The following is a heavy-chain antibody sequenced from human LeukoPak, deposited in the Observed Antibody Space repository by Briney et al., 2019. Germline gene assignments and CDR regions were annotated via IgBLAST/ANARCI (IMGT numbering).Heavy chain of an antibody. CDR1: GFTFSSYA. V-gene: IGHV3-23*01. J-gene: IGHJ3*02. CDR3: AKDRVMPMVFDDGFDI. CDR2: ISASGGST. D-gene: IGHD2-8*01. Sequence: PGGSLRLSCAASGFTFSSYAMSWVRQAPGKGLEWVSGISASGGSTYYADSVKGRFTISSDKSNNTLYLQMSGLRADDTAVYYCAKDRVMPMVFDDGFDIWGQGTMVTVSS.